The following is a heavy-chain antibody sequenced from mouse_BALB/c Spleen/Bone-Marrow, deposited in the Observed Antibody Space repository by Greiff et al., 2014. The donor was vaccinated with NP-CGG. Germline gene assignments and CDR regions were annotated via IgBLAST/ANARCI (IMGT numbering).Heavy chain of an antibody. CDR3: ARGGRLTGYYFDY. V-gene: IGHV1-80*01. CDR1: GYAFSSYW. J-gene: IGHJ2*01. CDR2: IYPGDGDT. Sequence: VKLQESGAELVRPGSSVKTSCKASGYAFSSYWMNWVKQRPGQGLERIGQIYPGDGDTNYNGNFKDKATLTTDKSSTTAYMQLNSLTSEDSAVYFCARGGRLTGYYFDYWGQGTTLTVSS. D-gene: IGHD4-1*01.